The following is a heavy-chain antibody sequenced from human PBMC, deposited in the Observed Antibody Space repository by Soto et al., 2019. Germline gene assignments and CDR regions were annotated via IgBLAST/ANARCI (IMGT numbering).Heavy chain of an antibody. CDR3: AKDYRYCSS. Sequence: PGGSLRLSCAASGFTFSSYAMSWVRQAPGKGLEWVSSISGSGGIAYHADSVKGRFTISRDNSKNTLYLQMNSLRAEDTAIYYCAKDYRYCSSWGQGTLVTVSS. J-gene: IGHJ4*02. CDR2: ISGSGGIA. CDR1: GFTFSSYA. D-gene: IGHD2-2*01. V-gene: IGHV3-23*01.